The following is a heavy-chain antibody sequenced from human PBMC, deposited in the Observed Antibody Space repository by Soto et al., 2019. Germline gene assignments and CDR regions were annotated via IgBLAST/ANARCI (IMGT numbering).Heavy chain of an antibody. J-gene: IGHJ1*01. CDR3: AKDEYSSSSAEYFQH. CDR1: GFSFSTYG. Sequence: GGSLRLSCAASGFSFSTYGMHWVRQAPGKGLEWVAFISNDGSNKYYADSVKGRFTISRDNSKNTLYLQMNSLRAEDTAVYYCAKDEYSSSSAEYFQHWGQGTLVTVSS. V-gene: IGHV3-30*18. D-gene: IGHD6-13*01. CDR2: ISNDGSNK.